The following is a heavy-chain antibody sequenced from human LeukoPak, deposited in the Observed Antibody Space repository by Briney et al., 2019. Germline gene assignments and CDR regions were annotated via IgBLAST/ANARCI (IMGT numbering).Heavy chain of an antibody. V-gene: IGHV3-21*01. J-gene: IGHJ6*02. Sequence: PGGSLRLSCAASGFTFSSYAMHWVRQAPGKGLEWVSSISSSSSYIYYADSVKGRFTISRDNAKNSLYLQMNSLRAEDTAVYYCARDQQRLQLNGMDVWGQGTTATVSS. CDR2: ISSSSSYI. CDR1: GFTFSSYA. CDR3: ARDQQRLQLNGMDV. D-gene: IGHD5-24*01.